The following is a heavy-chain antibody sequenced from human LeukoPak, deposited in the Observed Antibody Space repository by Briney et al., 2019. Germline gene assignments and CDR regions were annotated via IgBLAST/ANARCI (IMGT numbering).Heavy chain of an antibody. CDR2: IRYDGSNK. V-gene: IGHV3-30*02. J-gene: IGHJ4*02. Sequence: GGSLRLSCAASGFTFSSYGMHWVRQAPGKGLEWVAFIRYDGSNKYYADSVKGRFTISRDNSKNTLYLQMNSLRAEDTAVYYCAKDPPMNHYDSSLGADYWGQGTLVTVSS. CDR1: GFTFSSYG. CDR3: AKDPPMNHYDSSLGADY. D-gene: IGHD3-22*01.